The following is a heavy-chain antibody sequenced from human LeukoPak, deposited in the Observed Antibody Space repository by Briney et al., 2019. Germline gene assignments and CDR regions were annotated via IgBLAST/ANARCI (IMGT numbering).Heavy chain of an antibody. CDR2: ISSSGSTI. J-gene: IGHJ4*02. CDR3: ARLRYSGNYFSNY. D-gene: IGHD1-26*01. Sequence: PGGSLRLSCAASGFTFSDYYMSWIRQAPGKGLEWVSYISSSGSTIYYADSVKGRFTISRDNAKNSLYLQMNSLRAEDTAVYYCARLRYSGNYFSNYWGQGTLVTVSS. V-gene: IGHV3-11*01. CDR1: GFTFSDYY.